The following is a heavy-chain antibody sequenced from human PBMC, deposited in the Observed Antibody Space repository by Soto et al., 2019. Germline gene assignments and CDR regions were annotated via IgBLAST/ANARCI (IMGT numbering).Heavy chain of an antibody. CDR3: ARGSRQWLLLSWYFDY. Sequence: SETLSLTCAVYGGSFSGYYWSWIRQPPGKGLEWIGEINHSGSTNYNPSLKSRVTISVDTSKNQFSLKLSSVTAADTAVYYCARGSRQWLLLSWYFDYWGQGTLVTVSS. CDR1: GGSFSGYY. V-gene: IGHV4-34*01. D-gene: IGHD3-22*01. J-gene: IGHJ4*02. CDR2: INHSGST.